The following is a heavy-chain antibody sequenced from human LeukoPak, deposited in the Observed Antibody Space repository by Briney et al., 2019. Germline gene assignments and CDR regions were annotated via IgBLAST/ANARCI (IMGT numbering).Heavy chain of an antibody. D-gene: IGHD6-13*01. J-gene: IGHJ6*02. CDR2: LDYSGST. CDR3: AGGFEGIEDNYYGTDV. V-gene: IGHV4-61*08. Sequence: SETLSLTCIASGGSFSSGAYYWNWIRPPPGKGLEWIGYLDYSGSTNYNPAIKRRVTISLDTSRNQFSQRLTPVTAADTAFYYCAGGFEGIEDNYYGTDVWGQGTTVIVSS. CDR1: GGSFSSGAYY.